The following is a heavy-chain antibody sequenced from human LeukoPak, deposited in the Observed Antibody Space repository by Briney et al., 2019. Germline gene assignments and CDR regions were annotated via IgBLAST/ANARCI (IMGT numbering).Heavy chain of an antibody. CDR2: ISGSGGST. V-gene: IGHV3-23*01. Sequence: GGSLRHSCAASGFTFSSYAMSWDRQAPGKGLEWVSAISGSGGSTYYADSVKGRFTISRDNSKNTLYLQMNSLRAEDTAVYYCVKALSSTVTTSFYFDYWGQGTLVTVSS. D-gene: IGHD4-17*01. J-gene: IGHJ4*02. CDR1: GFTFSSYA. CDR3: VKALSSTVTTSFYFDY.